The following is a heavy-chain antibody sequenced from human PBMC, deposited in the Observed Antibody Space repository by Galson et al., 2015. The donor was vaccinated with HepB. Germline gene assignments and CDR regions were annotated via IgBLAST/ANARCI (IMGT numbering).Heavy chain of an antibody. CDR1: GFTFSSYW. D-gene: IGHD3-10*01. J-gene: IGHJ4*02. CDR3: ARVEGSGSYYNPWIFDY. CDR2: IKQDGSEK. Sequence: SLRLSCAASGFTFSSYWMSWVRQAPGKGLEWVANIKQDGSEKYYVDSVKGRFTISRDNAKNSLYLQMNSLRAEDTAVYYCARVEGSGSYYNPWIFDYWGQGTLVTVSS. V-gene: IGHV3-7*03.